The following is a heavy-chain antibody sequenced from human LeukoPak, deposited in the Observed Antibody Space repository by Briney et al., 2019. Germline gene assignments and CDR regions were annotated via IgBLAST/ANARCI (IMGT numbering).Heavy chain of an antibody. Sequence: GASVKVSCKASGYTFTDYAINWVRRAPGQGLEWMGWINSRTGNPTYAQGFTGRFVFSLDTSVSTAYLQISSLKAEDATVYYCVTGSSSNWYGPLDAFDIWGQGAMVTVSS. CDR2: INSRTGNP. V-gene: IGHV7-4-1*02. CDR1: GYTFTDYA. J-gene: IGHJ3*02. D-gene: IGHD6-13*01. CDR3: VTGSSSNWYGPLDAFDI.